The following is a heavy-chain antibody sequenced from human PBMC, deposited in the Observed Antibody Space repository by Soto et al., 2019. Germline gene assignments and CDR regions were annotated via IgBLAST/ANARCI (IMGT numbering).Heavy chain of an antibody. CDR2: ISSSSSSI. D-gene: IGHD6-13*01. V-gene: IGHV3-48*01. J-gene: IGHJ4*02. Sequence: PGGSLRLSCAASGFTFSSYSMNWVRQSPGKGLECIAFISSSSSSIIYADSVKGRFTISRDNAKNTLYLQMNSLRAEDTAVYYCAKVLAAARDYWGQGTLVTVSS. CDR3: AKVLAAARDY. CDR1: GFTFSSYS.